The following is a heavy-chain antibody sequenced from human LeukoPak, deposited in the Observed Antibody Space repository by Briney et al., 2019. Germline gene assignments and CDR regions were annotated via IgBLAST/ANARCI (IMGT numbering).Heavy chain of an antibody. Sequence: SETLSPTCTVSGGSISSSSYYWGWLRQPPGKGLEWIGSIYYSGSTYYNPSLKSRVTISVDTSKNPFSLKLSSVTAADTAVYYCARGRPIDYWGQGTLVTVSS. V-gene: IGHV4-39*01. CDR2: IYYSGST. D-gene: IGHD1-1*01. CDR3: ARGRPIDY. CDR1: GGSISSSSYY. J-gene: IGHJ4*02.